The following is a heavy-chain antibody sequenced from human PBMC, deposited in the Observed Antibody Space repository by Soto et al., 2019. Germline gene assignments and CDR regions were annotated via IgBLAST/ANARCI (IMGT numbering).Heavy chain of an antibody. CDR1: GGSISSGDYY. V-gene: IGHV4-30-4*01. Sequence: QVQLQESGPGLVKPSQTLSLTCTVSGGSISSGDYYWSWIRQPPGKGLEWIGYIYYSGSTYYNPXLKSRVTISVXXSXTXXSLKLSSVTAADTAVYYCARVYGGNSIHYYYGMDVWGQGTTVTVSS. D-gene: IGHD2-21*02. J-gene: IGHJ6*02. CDR3: ARVYGGNSIHYYYGMDV. CDR2: IYYSGST.